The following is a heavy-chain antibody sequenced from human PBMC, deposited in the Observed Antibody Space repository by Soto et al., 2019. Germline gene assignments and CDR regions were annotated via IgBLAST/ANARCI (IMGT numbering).Heavy chain of an antibody. CDR3: ARDIRSSPFDY. CDR2: ISYDGSNK. D-gene: IGHD2-2*01. J-gene: IGHJ4*02. V-gene: IGHV3-30-3*01. Sequence: LRRSCSASGFTFSSYAMHWVRQAPGKGLEWVAVISYDGSNKYYADSVKGRFTISRDNSKNTLYLQMNSLRSDDTAVYYCARDIRSSPFDYWGQGTLVTVSS. CDR1: GFTFSSYA.